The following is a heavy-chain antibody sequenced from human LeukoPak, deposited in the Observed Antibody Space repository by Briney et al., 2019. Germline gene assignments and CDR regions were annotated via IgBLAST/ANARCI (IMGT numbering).Heavy chain of an antibody. CDR1: GGSISGYY. V-gene: IGHV4-59*01. CDR2: IYYSGST. CDR3: ARRSGVLDSRDSRYYFDH. J-gene: IGHJ4*02. Sequence: SETLSLTCTVSGGSISGYYWNWIRQPPGKGLEWIGYIYYSGSTNYNPSLKSRVTISVDTSKNQFSLKLTSVTAADTAVYYCARRSGVLDSRDSRYYFDHWGQGTLVTVSS. D-gene: IGHD3-22*01.